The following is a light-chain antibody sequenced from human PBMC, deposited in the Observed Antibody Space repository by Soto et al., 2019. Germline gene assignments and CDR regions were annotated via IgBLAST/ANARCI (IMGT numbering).Light chain of an antibody. Sequence: DIVLTQTPGTLSLSPGGGATLSCRASQSVDSTSLAWYQQRPGQAPRLLIFDTNNRATGIPDRFSGSGSGTDFTLTISRLEPEDFAVYYCQQYGRSPRTFGQGTKVEVK. V-gene: IGKV3-20*01. CDR3: QQYGRSPRT. J-gene: IGKJ1*01. CDR2: DTN. CDR1: QSVDSTS.